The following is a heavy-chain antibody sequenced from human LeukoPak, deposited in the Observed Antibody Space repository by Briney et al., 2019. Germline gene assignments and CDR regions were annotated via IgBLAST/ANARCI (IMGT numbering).Heavy chain of an antibody. D-gene: IGHD3-10*01. J-gene: IGHJ6*03. V-gene: IGHV4-61*02. Sequence: SETLSLTCTVSGASISRGSFYWAWIPQPPGKGLEWIVRVYTSGSTDYNPSLKSRVTISVYTSKNLFSLKLSSVTAADTAVYHCARLGWFGELLPNCYYMDVWGKGTTVTISS. CDR3: ARLGWFGELLPNCYYMDV. CDR2: VYTSGST. CDR1: GASISRGSFY.